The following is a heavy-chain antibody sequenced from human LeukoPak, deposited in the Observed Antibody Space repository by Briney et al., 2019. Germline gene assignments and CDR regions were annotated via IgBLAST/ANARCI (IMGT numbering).Heavy chain of an antibody. J-gene: IGHJ3*02. D-gene: IGHD6-13*01. CDR1: GGSISSYY. Sequence: SETLSLTCTVSGGSISSYYWSWIRQPPGKGLEWIGYIYYSGNTNYNPSLKSRVTISVDTSKNQFSLNLNSVTAADTAVYYCARHLSSSWYSIWGQGTMVTVSS. CDR3: ARHLSSSWYSI. V-gene: IGHV4-59*08. CDR2: IYYSGNT.